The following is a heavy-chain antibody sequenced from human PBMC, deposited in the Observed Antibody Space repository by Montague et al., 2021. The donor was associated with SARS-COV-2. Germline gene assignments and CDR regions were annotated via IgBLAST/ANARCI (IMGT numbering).Heavy chain of an antibody. CDR3: SSQVPDFWSGIDY. Sequence: SETLSLTCTVSGGSISSYNWCWILHPPAKGLQWIGYIHYSRGTTYYPSLNSRVTISLDTSTYQFSLKLCSVTAADTAAYYCSSQVPDFWSGIDYWGQGTLVTVSS. D-gene: IGHD3-3*01. J-gene: IGHJ4*02. CDR1: GGSISSYN. CDR2: IHYSRGT. V-gene: IGHV4-59*01.